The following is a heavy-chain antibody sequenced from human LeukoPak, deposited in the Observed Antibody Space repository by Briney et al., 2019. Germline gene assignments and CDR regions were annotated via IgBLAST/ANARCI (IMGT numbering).Heavy chain of an antibody. D-gene: IGHD5-12*01. J-gene: IGHJ4*02. CDR3: ARLRYSGYDFRANFDY. CDR1: GYSFTSYW. Sequence: GESLKISCKGSGYSFTSYWIGWVRQMPGKGLEWMGIIYPGDSDTRYSPSFQGQVTISADKSISTAYLQWSSLKASDTAMYYCARLRYSGYDFRANFDYWGQGTLVTVSS. V-gene: IGHV5-51*01. CDR2: IYPGDSDT.